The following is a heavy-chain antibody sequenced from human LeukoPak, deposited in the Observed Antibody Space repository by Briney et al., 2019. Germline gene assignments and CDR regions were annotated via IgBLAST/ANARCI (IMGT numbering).Heavy chain of an antibody. J-gene: IGHJ4*02. CDR2: INPNSADT. CDR3: ARDLRGNSMFFDY. CDR1: GYTFTADY. D-gene: IGHD4-23*01. V-gene: IGHV1-2*02. Sequence: ASVKVSCEASGYTFTADYIHWVRQAPGQGLEWMGWINPNSADTHYPQKFQGRVTLTSDTSISTAYMELSRLSPDDTATYYCARDLRGNSMFFDYWGQGTLVTVSS.